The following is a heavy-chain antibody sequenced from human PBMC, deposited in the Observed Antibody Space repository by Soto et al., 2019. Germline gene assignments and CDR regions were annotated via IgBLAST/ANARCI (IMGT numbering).Heavy chain of an antibody. CDR2: IYYSGST. D-gene: IGHD3-22*01. J-gene: IGHJ5*02. CDR1: GGSISSYY. Sequence: SETLSLTCTVSGGSISSYYWSWIRQPPGKGLEWIGYIYYSGSTYYNPSLKSRVTISVDTSKNQFSLKLSSVTAADTAVYYCASLHDSSGYYYDWFDPWGQGTLVTVSS. CDR3: ASLHDSSGYYYDWFDP. V-gene: IGHV4-30-4*01.